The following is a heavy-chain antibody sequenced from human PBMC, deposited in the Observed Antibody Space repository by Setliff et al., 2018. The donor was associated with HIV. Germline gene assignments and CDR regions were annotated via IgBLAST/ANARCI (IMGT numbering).Heavy chain of an antibody. CDR3: ARPRGNDYAGPGFDN. D-gene: IGHD2-2*01. Sequence: PGESLKISCQGSGYNFVDYSIAWVRQVPGKGLEWMGIIYPVDSETRCSPSFQGQVTISADKSINTAYLQWTTLKASGSAMYYCARPRGNDYAGPGFDNWGQGTLVTVSS. V-gene: IGHV5-51*01. CDR1: GYNFVDYS. CDR2: IYPVDSET. J-gene: IGHJ4*02.